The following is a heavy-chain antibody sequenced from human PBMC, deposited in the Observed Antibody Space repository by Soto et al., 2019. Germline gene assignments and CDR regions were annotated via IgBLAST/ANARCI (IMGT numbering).Heavy chain of an antibody. J-gene: IGHJ4*02. V-gene: IGHV4-39*01. D-gene: IGHD5-12*01. CDR3: ARLDGYNLDY. Sequence: QLQLQESGPGLVKPSETLSLTCTVSGGSISSSSYYWGWIRQPPGKGLEWIGSIYYSGSTYYNPSLKXXVXIXXDTSKNQFSLKLSSVTAADTAVYYCARLDGYNLDYWGQGTLVTVSS. CDR2: IYYSGST. CDR1: GGSISSSSYY.